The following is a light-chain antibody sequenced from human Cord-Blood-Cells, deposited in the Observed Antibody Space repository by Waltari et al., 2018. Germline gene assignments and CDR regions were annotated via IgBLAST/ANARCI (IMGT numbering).Light chain of an antibody. CDR2: EVS. Sequence: QSALTQPPSASGSPGQSITISCPGTSRDVGGYNHVSWYQQHPGKAPKLMIYEVSNRPSGVSDRFSGSKSGNTASLTVSGLQAEDEADYYCSSYAGSNNLVFGGGTKLTVL. V-gene: IGLV2-8*01. CDR3: SSYAGSNNLV. J-gene: IGLJ3*02. CDR1: SRDVGGYNH.